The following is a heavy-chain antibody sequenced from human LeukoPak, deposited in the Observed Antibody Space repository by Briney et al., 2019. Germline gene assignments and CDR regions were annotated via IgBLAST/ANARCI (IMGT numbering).Heavy chain of an antibody. J-gene: IGHJ4*02. CDR1: GYIFTSYW. D-gene: IGHD4-23*01. V-gene: IGHV5-51*01. Sequence: GESLKISCKGSGYIFTSYWIGWVRQMPGKGLEWMGIIYPGDSYTRYSPSFQGQVTISADKSISTAYLRWGSLKASDTAMYYCARKDYGGNSGGNFDYWGQGTLVTVSS. CDR3: ARKDYGGNSGGNFDY. CDR2: IYPGDSYT.